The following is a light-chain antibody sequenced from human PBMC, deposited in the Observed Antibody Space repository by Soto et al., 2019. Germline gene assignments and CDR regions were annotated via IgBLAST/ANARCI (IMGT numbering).Light chain of an antibody. CDR2: DNN. V-gene: IGLV1-47*02. J-gene: IGLJ3*02. Sequence: QSVLPQPPSASGTPGQRVDMSCSGNSSNIGSNCVYWYQRLPGTAPKLLIYDNNQRPSGVPDRFSGSKSGTSASLAISGLRSEDEGDYYCAAWDDSLSGLWVFGGGTKVTVL. CDR3: AAWDDSLSGLWV. CDR1: SSNIGSNC.